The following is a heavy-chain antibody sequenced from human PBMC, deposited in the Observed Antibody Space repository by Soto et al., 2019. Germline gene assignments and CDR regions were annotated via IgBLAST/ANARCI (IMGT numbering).Heavy chain of an antibody. J-gene: IGHJ4*02. V-gene: IGHV3-7*03. CDR1: GFTFSSYW. D-gene: IGHD2-21*02. Sequence: VGSLRLSCAASGFTFSSYWMSWVRQAPGKGLEWVANIKQDGSEKYYVDSVKGRFTISRDNAKNSLYLQMNSLRAEDTAVYYCARDHPPYCGGDCSIDYWGQGTLVTVSS. CDR2: IKQDGSEK. CDR3: ARDHPPYCGGDCSIDY.